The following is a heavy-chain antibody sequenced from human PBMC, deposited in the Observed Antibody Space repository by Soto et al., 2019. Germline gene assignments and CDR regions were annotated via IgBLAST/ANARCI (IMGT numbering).Heavy chain of an antibody. V-gene: IGHV4-59*08. CDR2: IYYSGST. CDR3: ARRYGYSFDY. Sequence: PSETLSLTCTVSGGSISSYYWSWIRQPPGKGLEWIGYIYYSGSTNYNPSLKSRVTISVDTSKNQFSPKLSSVTAADTAVYYCARRYGYSFDYWGQGTLVTVSS. J-gene: IGHJ4*02. CDR1: GGSISSYY. D-gene: IGHD1-1*01.